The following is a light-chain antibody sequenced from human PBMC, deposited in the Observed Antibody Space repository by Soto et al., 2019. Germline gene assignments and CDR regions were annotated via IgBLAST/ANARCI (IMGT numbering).Light chain of an antibody. CDR1: QSVSSSY. CDR2: GAS. V-gene: IGKV3-20*01. CDR3: HQYGSSPPVT. Sequence: EIVLTQSPGTLSLSPGERATLSCRASQSVSSSYLAWYQQKPGQAPRLLIYGASSRATGIPDRFSGSGSGTGFTLTISRLEPEDFAMYYCHQYGSSPPVTFGQGTRLEIK. J-gene: IGKJ5*01.